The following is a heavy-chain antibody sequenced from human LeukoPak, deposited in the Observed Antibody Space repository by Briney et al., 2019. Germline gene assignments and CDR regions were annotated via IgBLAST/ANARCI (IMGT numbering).Heavy chain of an antibody. CDR1: GFTFSSYG. D-gene: IGHD5-18*01. CDR3: AKDPVQLWSPLFDY. J-gene: IGHJ4*02. Sequence: GGSLRLSCAASGFTFSSYGMSWVRQDPGKGMEWVSAISVRGGSTYYADSVKGRFTISRDNSKNTLYLQMNSLRAEDTAVYYCAKDPVQLWSPLFDYWGQGTLVTVSS. CDR2: ISVRGGST. V-gene: IGHV3-23*01.